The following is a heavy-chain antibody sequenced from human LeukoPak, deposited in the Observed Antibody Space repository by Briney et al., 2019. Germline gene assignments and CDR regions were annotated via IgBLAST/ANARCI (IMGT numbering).Heavy chain of an antibody. CDR3: VRDDSYDSSANGVY. Sequence: TGGSLRLSCAASGFTVSSNYMSWVRQAPGKGLEWVSVIYSGGSTYYADSVKGRFTISRDNSKNTLYLQMNSLRAEDTAVYYCVRDDSYDSSANGVYWGQGTLVTVSS. V-gene: IGHV3-66*01. D-gene: IGHD3-22*01. CDR2: IYSGGST. CDR1: GFTVSSNY. J-gene: IGHJ4*02.